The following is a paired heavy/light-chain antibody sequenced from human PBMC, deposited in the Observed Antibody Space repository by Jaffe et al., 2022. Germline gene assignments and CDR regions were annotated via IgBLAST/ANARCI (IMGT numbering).Heavy chain of an antibody. CDR2: INNDGSST. CDR1: GFTFISHW. CDR3: TRYHYDRSGYSRWFDY. D-gene: IGHD3-22*01. V-gene: IGHV3-74*01. J-gene: IGHJ4*02. Sequence: EVQLVESGGGLVQPGGSLRLSCAASGFTFISHWMHWVRQAPGKGLVWVSSINNDGSSTNYADSVKGRFTISRDNAKNTLYLQMNSLRAEDRAVYYCTRYHYDRSGYSRWFDYWGQGALVTVSS.
Light chain of an antibody. CDR3: QQYYRTPLT. J-gene: IGKJ4*01. Sequence: DIVMTQSPDSLAVSLGERATINCKSSQSVFYSSNNKNFLAWYQQKPGQPPKLLIYWASTRESGVPDRFSGSGSGTDFTLTISSLQAEDVAVYYCQQYYRTPLTFGGGTKVEIK. CDR2: WAS. V-gene: IGKV4-1*01. CDR1: QSVFYSSNNKNF.